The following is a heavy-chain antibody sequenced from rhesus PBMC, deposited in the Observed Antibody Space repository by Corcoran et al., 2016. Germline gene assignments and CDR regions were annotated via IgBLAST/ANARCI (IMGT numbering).Heavy chain of an antibody. Sequence: QVQLQESGPGVVKPSETLSLTCAVSGGSFSSGYDWSWIRQPPGKGLGWMGYIYGSSGSTNYNPSLKNRVTISKDASKNQLFLKLSSVTAADTAVYHCARASRGYGLDSWGQGVVVTVSS. V-gene: IGHV4-76*01. CDR2: IYGSSGST. J-gene: IGHJ6*01. CDR3: ARASRGYGLDS. CDR1: GGSFSSGYD.